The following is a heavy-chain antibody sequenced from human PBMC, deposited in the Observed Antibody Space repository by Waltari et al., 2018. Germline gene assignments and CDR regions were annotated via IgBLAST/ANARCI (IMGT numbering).Heavy chain of an antibody. V-gene: IGHV3-7*02. CDR2: IKGDGIQK. J-gene: IGHJ6*02. CDR3: AKWVTDSFHALDV. D-gene: IGHD1-20*01. Sequence: VRLVASGGGLVQPGGSLRLSCSASGLIFSNYWMAWVRQAPGEGLEWVANIKGDGIQKYYMDSVRGRFTISRDNAMNSLYLQMNNLGVEDSAVYYCAKWVTDSFHALDVWGQGTTVTVSS. CDR1: GLIFSNYW.